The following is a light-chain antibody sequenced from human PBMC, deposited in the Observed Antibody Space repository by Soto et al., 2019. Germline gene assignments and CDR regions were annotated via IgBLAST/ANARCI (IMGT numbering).Light chain of an antibody. J-gene: IGKJ4*01. CDR1: QSVSSY. V-gene: IGKV3-11*01. CDR3: QQRSNWPPPLT. Sequence: EIVLTQSPATLSLSPGERATLSCRASQSVSSYLAWYQQKPGQAPRLLIYDASNRATGIPARFSGSGSGTDFTLTISSLEPEDFAVYYCQQRSNWPPPLTFGGGTK. CDR2: DAS.